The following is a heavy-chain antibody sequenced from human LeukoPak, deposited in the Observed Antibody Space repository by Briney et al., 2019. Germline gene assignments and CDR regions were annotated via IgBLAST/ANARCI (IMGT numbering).Heavy chain of an antibody. V-gene: IGHV3-23*01. CDR2: ISGSGGST. J-gene: IGHJ6*02. CDR1: GFTFSSYA. D-gene: IGHD6-13*01. CDR3: AKAPRAAAGTYNGMDV. Sequence: GSLRLSCAASGFTFSSYAMSWVRQAPGKGLEWVSAISGSGGSTYYADSVKGRFTISRDNSKNTLYLQMNSLRAEDTAVYYCAKAPRAAAGTYNGMDVWGQGTTVTVS.